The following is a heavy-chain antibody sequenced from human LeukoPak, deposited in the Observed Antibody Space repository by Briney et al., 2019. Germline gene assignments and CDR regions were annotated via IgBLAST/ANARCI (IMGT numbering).Heavy chain of an antibody. CDR2: TYFRSKWYY. CDR1: GDSVSSDSAA. J-gene: IGHJ4*02. Sequence: SQTLSLTCAISGDSVSSDSAAWNWIRQSPSRGLEWLARTYFRSKWYYDYALAVKGRITTNPDTSKNQFSLQLNSVTPGDTAVYFCARDPVGGSTIFDSWGQGTLVTVSS. D-gene: IGHD1-26*01. V-gene: IGHV6-1*01. CDR3: ARDPVGGSTIFDS.